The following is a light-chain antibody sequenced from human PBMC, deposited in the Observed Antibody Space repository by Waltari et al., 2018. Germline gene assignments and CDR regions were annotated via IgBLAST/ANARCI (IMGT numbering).Light chain of an antibody. CDR1: SEDIGGYDH. Sequence: QSALTQPASVSGTPGQSITISCTGTSEDIGGYDHVSWYQQYPGNSPRLILYEVTNRPSDVPSRFSGSKSGNMASLTISGLQADDEADYYCSSYTTSSRVFGGGTKVTVL. CDR2: EVT. V-gene: IGLV2-14*01. CDR3: SSYTTSSRV. J-gene: IGLJ2*01.